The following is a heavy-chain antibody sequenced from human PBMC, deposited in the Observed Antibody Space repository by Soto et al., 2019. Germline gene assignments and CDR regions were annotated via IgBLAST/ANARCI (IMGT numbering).Heavy chain of an antibody. CDR1: GGSISFYY. D-gene: IGHD6-13*01. J-gene: IGHJ3*02. Sequence: QVQLQESGPGLVKPSETLSLTCTDSGGSISFYYWNWIRQSPGKGLEWIGYSYSSGSSTYNPSLKSRVTISVDTSKNQFSLQLRSVTAADTAVYYCARGDSTTHGDAFDIWGQGRVVTVSP. CDR2: SYSSGSS. V-gene: IGHV4-59*01. CDR3: ARGDSTTHGDAFDI.